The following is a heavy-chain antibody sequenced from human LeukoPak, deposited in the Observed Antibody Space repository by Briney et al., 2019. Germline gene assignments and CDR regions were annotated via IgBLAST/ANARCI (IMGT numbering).Heavy chain of an antibody. CDR2: INPNSGGT. Sequence: GASVKVSCKASGYTSTGYYMHWVRQAPGQGLEWMGRINPNSGGTNYAQKFQGRVTMTRDTSISTAYMELSRLRSDDTAVYYCARAKVGGDFWSGYSPGAFDIWGQGAMVTVSS. CDR3: ARAKVGGDFWSGYSPGAFDI. CDR1: GYTSTGYY. D-gene: IGHD3-3*01. J-gene: IGHJ3*02. V-gene: IGHV1-2*06.